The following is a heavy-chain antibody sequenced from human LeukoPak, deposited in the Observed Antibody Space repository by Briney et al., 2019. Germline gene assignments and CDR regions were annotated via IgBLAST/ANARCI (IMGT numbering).Heavy chain of an antibody. Sequence: PETLSLTCTVSGGSISSYYRSWIRQPAGEGLEWIGRIYTSGSTTNNPSLKRRVTMPVETSKNQFSLKLSSVTAADTAVYYCARHIAVGGKAWFDYWGQGTLVTVSS. V-gene: IGHV4-4*07. CDR3: ARHIAVGGKAWFDY. CDR1: GGSISSYY. D-gene: IGHD6-19*01. CDR2: IYTSGST. J-gene: IGHJ4*02.